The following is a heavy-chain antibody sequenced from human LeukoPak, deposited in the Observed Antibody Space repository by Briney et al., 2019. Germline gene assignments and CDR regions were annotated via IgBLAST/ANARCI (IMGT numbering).Heavy chain of an antibody. Sequence: ASVKVSCKASRYTFTAYYVHWVRQAPGQGLEWMGCINPNTGGTFFAQKFLGRVTMTRDTSITSAHMELSRLKSDDTAVYYCARGLNWGSFDYWGQGTLVTVSS. CDR3: ARGLNWGSFDY. CDR2: INPNTGGT. CDR1: RYTFTAYY. D-gene: IGHD7-27*01. V-gene: IGHV1-2*02. J-gene: IGHJ4*02.